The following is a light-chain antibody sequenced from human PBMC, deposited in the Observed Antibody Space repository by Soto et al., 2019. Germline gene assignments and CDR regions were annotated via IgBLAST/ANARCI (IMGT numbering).Light chain of an antibody. V-gene: IGKV3-20*01. Sequence: EIVMTQSPATLSVSPGERATLSCRASQSVSSSYLAWYQQKPGQAPRLLIYGASSRATGIPDRFSGSGSGTDFILTISRLEPEDFAVYYCQQYGSSPPLTFGGGTKVDIK. CDR3: QQYGSSPPLT. CDR2: GAS. J-gene: IGKJ4*01. CDR1: QSVSSSY.